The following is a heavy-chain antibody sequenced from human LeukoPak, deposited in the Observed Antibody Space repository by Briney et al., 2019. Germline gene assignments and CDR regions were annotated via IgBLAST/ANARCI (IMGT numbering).Heavy chain of an antibody. J-gene: IGHJ3*02. V-gene: IGHV3-23*01. CDR1: GFTFSSYA. D-gene: IGHD3-10*01. CDR2: ISGSGGST. CDR3: ATPPLVLLWLGPNDEAFDI. Sequence: GGSLRLSCAASGFTFSSYAMSWVRQAPGKGLEWVSAISGSGGSTYYADSVKGRFTISRDNSKTPLYLQMNSLRAEDTAVYYCATPPLVLLWLGPNDEAFDIWGQGTMVTVSS.